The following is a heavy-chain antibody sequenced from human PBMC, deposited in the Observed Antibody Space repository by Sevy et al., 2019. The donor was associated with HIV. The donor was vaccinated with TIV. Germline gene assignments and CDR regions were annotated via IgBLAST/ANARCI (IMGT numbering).Heavy chain of an antibody. Sequence: GGSLRLSCAASGFTFSSYGMQWVRQAPGKGLEWVSSIRYDGGNKDYADSVKGRFTISRDNSKNMLYLQMNSLRAEDTAVYYCAKGSSYFDNWGQGTLVTVSS. CDR2: IRYDGGNK. CDR3: AKGSSYFDN. J-gene: IGHJ4*02. CDR1: GFTFSSYG. D-gene: IGHD6-6*01. V-gene: IGHV3-30*02.